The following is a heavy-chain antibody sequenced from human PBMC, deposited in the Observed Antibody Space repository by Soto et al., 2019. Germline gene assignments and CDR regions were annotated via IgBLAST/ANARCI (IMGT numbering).Heavy chain of an antibody. D-gene: IGHD4-4*01. Sequence: VQLQQWGAGLLKPSETLSLTCAVYGGSFSGYHWSWFRQPPGKGLEWIGETNPSGSINYNPSLKSRVTISVDTSKKQFSLELSSVTAADTGVYYCATFVGATTVTRGRPRDYWGQGTLVTVSS. CDR2: TNPSGSI. CDR3: ATFVGATTVTRGRPRDY. J-gene: IGHJ4*02. V-gene: IGHV4-34*01. CDR1: GGSFSGYH.